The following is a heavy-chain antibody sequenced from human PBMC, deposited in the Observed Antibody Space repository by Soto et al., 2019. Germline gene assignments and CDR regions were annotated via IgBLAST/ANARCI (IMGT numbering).Heavy chain of an antibody. V-gene: IGHV1-3*01. CDR2: INAGNGNT. J-gene: IGHJ5*02. CDR1: GYTFTSYA. D-gene: IGHD3-3*01. CDR3: ARDSSSHTIFGVVIPYNWFDP. Sequence: ASVKVSCKASGYTFTSYAMHWVRQAPGQRLEWMGWINAGNGNTKYSQKFQGRVTITRDTSASTAYMELSSLRSEDTAVYYCARDSSSHTIFGVVIPYNWFDPWGQGGLVTVSS.